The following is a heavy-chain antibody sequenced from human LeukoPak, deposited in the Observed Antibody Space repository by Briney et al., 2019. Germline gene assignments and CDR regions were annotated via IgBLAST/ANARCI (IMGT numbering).Heavy chain of an antibody. CDR2: INQDGRVK. CDR1: GFSFSHNC. V-gene: IGHV3-7*01. CDR3: SRSLEY. Sequence: PGGSLRLSCTASGFSFSHNCMDWVCQAPAKGLERVAKINQDGRVKYYVDSVKGRFTISRDNTKNSLSLRMDSRRYDDTAVFYCSRSLEYSGQRTLVTVSS. J-gene: IGHJ4*02.